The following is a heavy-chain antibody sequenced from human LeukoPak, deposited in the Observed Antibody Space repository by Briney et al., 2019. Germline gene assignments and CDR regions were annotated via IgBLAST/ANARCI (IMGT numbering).Heavy chain of an antibody. CDR1: GFTFSSYA. CDR2: IYSGGST. V-gene: IGHV3-53*01. D-gene: IGHD1-26*01. Sequence: HPGGSLRLSCAASGFTFSSYAMHWVRQAPGKGLEWVSIIYSGGSTFYADSVKGRFTISRDNSKNTLYLQMNSLRAEDTAVYYCARGGSYLSAFDIWGQGTMVTVSS. CDR3: ARGGSYLSAFDI. J-gene: IGHJ3*02.